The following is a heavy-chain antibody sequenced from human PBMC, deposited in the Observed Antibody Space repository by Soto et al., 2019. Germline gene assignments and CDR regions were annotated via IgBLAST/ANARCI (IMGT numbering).Heavy chain of an antibody. J-gene: IGHJ4*02. CDR3: ASHQEDPTAHGY. D-gene: IGHD5-18*01. Sequence: GGSLRLSCAASGFTFSTYAMNWVRQAPGKGLEWVSGISGSGDSTYYADSVKGRFTVSRDNSKNSLYLQMNSLRAEDTAVYYRASHQEDPTAHGYWGQGTLVTVSS. CDR2: ISGSGDST. CDR1: GFTFSTYA. V-gene: IGHV3-23*01.